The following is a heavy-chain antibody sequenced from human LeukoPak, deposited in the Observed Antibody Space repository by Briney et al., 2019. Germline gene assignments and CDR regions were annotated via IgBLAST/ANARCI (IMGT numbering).Heavy chain of an antibody. CDR2: TYYRSKWYN. V-gene: IGHV6-1*01. CDR1: GDSVSSNSAA. CDR3: ARAVEAAAGFWFDP. J-gene: IGHJ5*02. Sequence: SQTLSLTCAISGDSVSSNSAAWNWLRQSPSRGLEWLGRTYYRSKWYNDYAVSVKSRITINPDTSKNQFSLQLNSVTPEGTAVYYCARAVEAAAGFWFDPWGQGTLVTVSS. D-gene: IGHD6-13*01.